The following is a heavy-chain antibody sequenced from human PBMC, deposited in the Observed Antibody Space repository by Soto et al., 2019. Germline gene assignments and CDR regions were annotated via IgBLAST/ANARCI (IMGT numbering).Heavy chain of an antibody. V-gene: IGHV4-4*07. CDR1: GGSINTFY. Sequence: QARLQESGPGLLKPSETLSLTCTVSGGSINTFYWSWVRQPAGKGLEWIGRIFSSGSTSFNPSLESRVAMSVDTSKNHFSLNLSSVTAADMAVYYCAREGSYSAYNFAHGIQLWSFDFWGQGALVTVSS. CDR2: IFSSGST. D-gene: IGHD5-12*01. CDR3: AREGSYSAYNFAHGIQLWSFDF. J-gene: IGHJ4*02.